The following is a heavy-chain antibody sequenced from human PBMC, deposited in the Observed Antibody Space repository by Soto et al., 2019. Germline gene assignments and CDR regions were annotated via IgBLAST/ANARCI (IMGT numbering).Heavy chain of an antibody. CDR1: GGSIRSSSYY. D-gene: IGHD2-2*03. V-gene: IGHV4-39*01. Sequence: PSETLSLTCTVSGGSIRSSSYYWGWIRQPPGKGLEWIGSIYYSGSTYYNPSLKSRVTISVDTSKNQFSLKLSSVTAADTAVYYCVRLNGYCISTNCHGYYGMDVXGQGTTVT. CDR2: IYYSGST. CDR3: VRLNGYCISTNCHGYYGMDV. J-gene: IGHJ6*02.